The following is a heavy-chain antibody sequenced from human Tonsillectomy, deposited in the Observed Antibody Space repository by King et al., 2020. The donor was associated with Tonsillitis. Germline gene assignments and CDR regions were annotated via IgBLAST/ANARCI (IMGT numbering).Heavy chain of an antibody. J-gene: IGHJ5*02. V-gene: IGHV3-49*04. CDR1: GFTFGDYA. Sequence: VQLVESGGGLVQPGRSLRLSCTASGFTFGDYAMSWVRQAPGKGLEGGGFIRSKAYGGTTEYAASVKGRFTISRDDSKSIAYLQMNSLKTEDTAVYYCTRVRARYCSSTSCYVWFDPWGQGTLVTVSS. CDR3: TRVRARYCSSTSCYVWFDP. CDR2: IRSKAYGGTT. D-gene: IGHD2-2*01.